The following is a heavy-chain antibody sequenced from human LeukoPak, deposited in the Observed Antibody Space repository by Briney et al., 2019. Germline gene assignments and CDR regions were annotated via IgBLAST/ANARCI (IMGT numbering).Heavy chain of an antibody. CDR1: GFTVSSNY. Sequence: PGGSLRLSCAASGFTVSSNYMSWVRQAPGKGLEWVSVIYSGGSTYYADSVKGRFTISRDNSKNTLYLQMNSLRAEDTAVYYCAKDREYQLLEVDYWGQGTLVTVSS. J-gene: IGHJ4*02. CDR3: AKDREYQLLEVDY. CDR2: IYSGGST. D-gene: IGHD2-2*01. V-gene: IGHV3-66*01.